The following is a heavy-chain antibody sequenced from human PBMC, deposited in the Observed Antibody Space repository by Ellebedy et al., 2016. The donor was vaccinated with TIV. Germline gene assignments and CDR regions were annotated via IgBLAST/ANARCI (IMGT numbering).Heavy chain of an antibody. V-gene: IGHV3-64*01. CDR1: GFTFSSYA. J-gene: IGHJ6*02. D-gene: IGHD3-9*01. CDR3: ARGGYFDWNFYYYGMDV. CDR2: ISSNGGST. Sequence: GESLKISCAASGFTFSSYAMHWVRQAPGKGLEYVSAISSNGGSTYYANSVKGRVTISRDNSKNTLYLQMGSLRAEDMAVYYCARGGYFDWNFYYYGMDVWGQGTTVTVSS.